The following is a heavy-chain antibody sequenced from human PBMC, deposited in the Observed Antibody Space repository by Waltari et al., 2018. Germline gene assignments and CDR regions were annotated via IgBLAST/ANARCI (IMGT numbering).Heavy chain of an antibody. D-gene: IGHD6-13*01. CDR2: IIPIFGTA. Sequence: QVQLVQSGAEVKKPGSSVKVSCKASGGTFSSYAISWVRQAPGQGLEWMGGIIPIFGTANYAQKFQGRVTITADKSTSTAYMELSSLRSEDTAVYYCARDAGYSSSWSDGVGYFQHWGQGTLVTVSS. CDR1: GGTFSSYA. CDR3: ARDAGYSSSWSDGVGYFQH. J-gene: IGHJ1*01. V-gene: IGHV1-69*14.